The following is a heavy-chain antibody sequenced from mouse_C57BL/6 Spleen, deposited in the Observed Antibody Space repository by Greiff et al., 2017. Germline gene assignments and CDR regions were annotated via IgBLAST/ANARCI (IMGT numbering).Heavy chain of an antibody. D-gene: IGHD1-1*01. J-gene: IGHJ4*01. CDR1: GYTFTSYW. CDR3: AATVYYAMDY. Sequence: QVQLQQPGAELVKPGASVKLSCKASGYTFTSYWMHWVKQRPGRGLEWIGRIDPNSGGTKYNEKFKSQATLTVDKPSSTAYMQLSSLTSEDSAVYYCAATVYYAMDYWGQGTSVTVSS. CDR2: IDPNSGGT. V-gene: IGHV1-72*01.